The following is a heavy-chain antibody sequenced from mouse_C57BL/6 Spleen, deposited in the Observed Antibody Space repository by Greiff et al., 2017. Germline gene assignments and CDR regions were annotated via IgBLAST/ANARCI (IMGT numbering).Heavy chain of an antibody. CDR3: ASNPYYYGSSYEADYAMDY. J-gene: IGHJ4*01. Sequence: QVQLKESGPGLVAPSQSLSITCTVSGFSLTSYGVDWVRQSPGKGLEWLGVIWGVGSTNYNSALKSRLSISKDNSKSQVFLKMNSLQTDDTAMYYSASNPYYYGSSYEADYAMDYWGQGTSVTVSS. D-gene: IGHD1-1*01. CDR2: IWGVGST. CDR1: GFSLTSYG. V-gene: IGHV2-6*01.